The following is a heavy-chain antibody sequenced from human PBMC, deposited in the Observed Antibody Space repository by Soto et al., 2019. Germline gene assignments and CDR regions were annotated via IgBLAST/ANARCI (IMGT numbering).Heavy chain of an antibody. CDR3: ARGLMVADAFDI. Sequence: SETLSLTCAVSGGSISSGGYSWSWIRQPPGKGLEWIGYIYHSGSTYYNPSLKSRVTISVDKSKNQFSLKLSSVTAADTAVYYCARGLMVADAFDIWGQGTMVTVSS. D-gene: IGHD5-12*01. CDR1: GGSISSGGYS. V-gene: IGHV4-30-2*01. J-gene: IGHJ3*02. CDR2: IYHSGST.